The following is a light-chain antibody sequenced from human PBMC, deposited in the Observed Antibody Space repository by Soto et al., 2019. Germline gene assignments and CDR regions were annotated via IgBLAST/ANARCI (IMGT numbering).Light chain of an antibody. CDR3: QQYNNWPALT. V-gene: IGKV3-15*01. CDR2: GAS. CDR1: QSVSSN. J-gene: IGKJ4*01. Sequence: EIVMTQSPATLSVSPGERATLSCRASQSVSSNLAWYQQKPGQAPRLLIYGASTRATGIPARFSGSGSGTEFSLTISSLESVHFAVYVCQQYNNWPALTFGGGTKVEIK.